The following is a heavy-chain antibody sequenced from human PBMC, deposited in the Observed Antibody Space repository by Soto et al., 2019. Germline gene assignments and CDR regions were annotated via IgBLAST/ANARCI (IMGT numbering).Heavy chain of an antibody. V-gene: IGHV3-66*01. Sequence: PGGSLRLSCAASGFTFSSYAVNWVRQAPGKGLEWISIIYSAGNTYYADSVKGRFTISRDNSKNKLYLQMNSLGAEDTAVYYCARDFVVGGPTINYYYGMDVWGRGTTVTVSS. CDR3: ARDFVVGGPTINYYYGMDV. CDR1: GFTFSSYA. D-gene: IGHD1-26*01. CDR2: IYSAGNT. J-gene: IGHJ6*02.